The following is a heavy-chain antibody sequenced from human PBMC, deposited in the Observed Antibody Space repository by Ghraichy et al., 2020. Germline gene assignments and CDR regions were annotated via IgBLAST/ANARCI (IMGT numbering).Heavy chain of an antibody. CDR3: ASVTASGRYQFDY. CDR2: IRTSSLYT. D-gene: IGHD1-26*01. Sequence: GGSLRLSCAASGFTFSDYYMAWIRQAPGRELEWFAYIRTSSLYTNYAVSVKGRFTVSRDNSQSSLLLQMHGLRVDNTAVYYCASVTASGRYQFDYWGQGTLVTVSS. V-gene: IGHV3-11*06. CDR1: GFTFSDYY. J-gene: IGHJ4*02.